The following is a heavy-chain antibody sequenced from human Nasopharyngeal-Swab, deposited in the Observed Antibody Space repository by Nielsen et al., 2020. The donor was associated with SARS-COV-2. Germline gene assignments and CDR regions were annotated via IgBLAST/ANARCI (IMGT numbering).Heavy chain of an antibody. Sequence: GESLKISCAASGFTVSSNYMNWVRQAPGKGLVWVSRISSDGHSTSYADSVKGRFTVSRDNAKNTLYLRLNSLSAEDTAMYYCARGDYWGLDSWGQGTLVIASS. J-gene: IGHJ5*01. CDR1: GFTVSSNY. D-gene: IGHD4-17*01. V-gene: IGHV3-74*01. CDR3: ARGDYWGLDS. CDR2: ISSDGHST.